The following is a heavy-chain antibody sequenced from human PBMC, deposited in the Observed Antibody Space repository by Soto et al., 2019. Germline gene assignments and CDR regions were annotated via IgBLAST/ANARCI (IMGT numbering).Heavy chain of an antibody. CDR2: ISGSNGNT. Sequence: ASMKVSCKSSGHTFTSYGISWVRQAPGQWLEWMGWISGSNGNTNYAQYLQGIVTTTTDTSTSTAYMELRILRSDDKAVYYCARDHPITFGGVIVNPPVHYW. CDR1: GHTFTSYG. J-gene: IGHJ4*01. CDR3: ARDHPITFGGVIVNPPVHY. D-gene: IGHD3-16*02. V-gene: IGHV1-18*01.